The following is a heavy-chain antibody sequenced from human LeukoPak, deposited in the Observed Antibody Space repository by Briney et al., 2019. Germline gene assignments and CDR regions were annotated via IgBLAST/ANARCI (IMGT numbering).Heavy chain of an antibody. CDR1: GGSISSTSYY. D-gene: IGHD3-22*01. CDR2: IYYSGST. CDR3: AITPGPFDRTRNYYPFDY. V-gene: IGHV4-39*07. Sequence: KASETLSLTCTVSGGSISSTSYYWGWIRQPPGKGLEWIASIYYSGSTYDNPSLKSRVTVSVDTSKNQFSLKLNSVTAADTAVYYCAITPGPFDRTRNYYPFDYWGQGTLVTVSS. J-gene: IGHJ4*02.